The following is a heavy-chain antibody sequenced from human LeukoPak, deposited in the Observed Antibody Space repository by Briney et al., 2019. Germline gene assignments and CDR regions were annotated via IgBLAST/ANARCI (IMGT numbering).Heavy chain of an antibody. CDR2: ISYDGSNK. J-gene: IGHJ4*02. V-gene: IGHV3-30*04. CDR3: ARTYYYGSGSPSFFDY. Sequence: GRSLRLSCAASGFTFSSYAMHWVRQAPGKGLEWVAVISYDGSNKYYADSVKGRFTISRDNSKNTLYLQMNSLRAEDTVVYYCARTYYYGSGSPSFFDYWGQGTLVTVSS. D-gene: IGHD3-10*01. CDR1: GFTFSSYA.